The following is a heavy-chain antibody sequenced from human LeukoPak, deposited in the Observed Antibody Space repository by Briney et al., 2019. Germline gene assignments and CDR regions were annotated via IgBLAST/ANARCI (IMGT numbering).Heavy chain of an antibody. J-gene: IGHJ4*02. D-gene: IGHD2-2*02. Sequence: ASVKVSCKASGYTFTGYYMHWVRLAPGQGLEWMGWINPNSGGTNYAQKFQGRVTMTRDTSISTAYMELSRPRSDDTAVYYCARSDPIRYCSSTSCYRVSSQFDYWGQGTLVTVSS. V-gene: IGHV1-2*02. CDR2: INPNSGGT. CDR1: GYTFTGYY. CDR3: ARSDPIRYCSSTSCYRVSSQFDY.